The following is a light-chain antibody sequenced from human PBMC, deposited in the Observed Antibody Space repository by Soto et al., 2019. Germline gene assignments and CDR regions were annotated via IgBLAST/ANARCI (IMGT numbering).Light chain of an antibody. CDR1: TSNIGSSA. Sequence: QSVLTQPPSAPGTPWQRVTISCSGSTSNIGSSAVNWYQQLPGTAPKLLIYANDQRPSGVPARFSGSKSGASASLAISGLQSEDEADYYCAAWDGSLNRYVFAAGTKVTVL. V-gene: IGLV1-44*01. CDR3: AAWDGSLNRYV. J-gene: IGLJ1*01. CDR2: AND.